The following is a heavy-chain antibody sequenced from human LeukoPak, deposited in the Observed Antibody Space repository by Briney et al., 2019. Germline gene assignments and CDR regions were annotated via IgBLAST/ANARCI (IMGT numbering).Heavy chain of an antibody. CDR1: GGSFSGYY. CDR2: INHSGST. Sequence: SETLSLTCAVYGGSFSGYYWSWIRQPPGKGLEWIGEINHSGSTYYNPSLKSRVTISVDTSKNQFSLKLSSVTAADTAVYYCARVGFHSGSSDWGQGTLVTVSS. V-gene: IGHV4-34*09. D-gene: IGHD1-26*01. CDR3: ARVGFHSGSSD. J-gene: IGHJ4*02.